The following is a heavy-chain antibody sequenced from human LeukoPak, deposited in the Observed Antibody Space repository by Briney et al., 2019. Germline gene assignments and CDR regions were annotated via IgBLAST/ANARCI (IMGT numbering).Heavy chain of an antibody. CDR2: IHYTGRT. CDR1: GGSVSGHY. V-gene: IGHV4-59*02. J-gene: IGHJ3*01. Sequence: SETLSLTCTVSGGSVSGHYWSWIRQPPGKEPEWIGFIHYTGRTRYNPSLQRRVTMSADTSKNHFSLKLTSMTAADAATYYCARLLDNDSSGDPDTFDVRGQGTKVTVSS. D-gene: IGHD3-22*01. CDR3: ARLLDNDSSGDPDTFDV.